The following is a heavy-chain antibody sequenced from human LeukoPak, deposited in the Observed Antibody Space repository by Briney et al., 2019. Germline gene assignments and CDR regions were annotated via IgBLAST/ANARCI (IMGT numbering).Heavy chain of an antibody. Sequence: GGSLRLSCAASGFTLSSYEMHWVRQAPGKGLVWVSGINSDGSTTRYADSVKGRFTISRDNAKNTLYLQMNSLRAEDTALYYCARGSGSYYNYWGQGTLVSVSS. D-gene: IGHD1-26*01. CDR2: INSDGSTT. J-gene: IGHJ4*02. V-gene: IGHV3-74*01. CDR1: GFTLSSYE. CDR3: ARGSGSYYNY.